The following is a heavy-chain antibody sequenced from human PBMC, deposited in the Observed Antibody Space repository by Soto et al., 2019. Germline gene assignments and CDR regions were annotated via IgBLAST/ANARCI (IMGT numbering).Heavy chain of an antibody. Sequence: ASVKVSCKASGYTFTGYYMHWVRQAPGRGLEWMGWINPNSGGTNYAQKFQGWVTMTRDTSISTAYMELSRLRSDDTAVYYCARVKHSAVAGTNWFDPWGQGTLVTVSS. CDR3: ARVKHSAVAGTNWFDP. J-gene: IGHJ5*02. CDR1: GYTFTGYY. CDR2: INPNSGGT. V-gene: IGHV1-2*04. D-gene: IGHD6-19*01.